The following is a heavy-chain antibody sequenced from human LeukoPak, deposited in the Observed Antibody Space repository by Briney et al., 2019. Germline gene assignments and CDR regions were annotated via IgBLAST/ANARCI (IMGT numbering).Heavy chain of an antibody. D-gene: IGHD3-10*01. CDR1: GGSFSGYY. V-gene: IGHV4-34*01. CDR3: ASRITMVRGAHFDY. J-gene: IGHJ4*02. Sequence: SETLSLTCAVYGGSFSGYYWSWIRQPPGKGLEWIGEINHSGSTNYNPSLKSRVTISVDTSKNQFSLKLSSVTAADTAVYYCASRITMVRGAHFDYWGQGTLVTVSS. CDR2: INHSGST.